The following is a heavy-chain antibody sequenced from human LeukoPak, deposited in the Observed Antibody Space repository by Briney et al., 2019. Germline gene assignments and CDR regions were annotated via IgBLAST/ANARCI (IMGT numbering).Heavy chain of an antibody. J-gene: IGHJ4*02. CDR3: ARRWSIAAAGSGEHFDY. CDR2: INHSGST. D-gene: IGHD6-13*01. V-gene: IGHV4-34*01. CDR1: GGSFSGYY. Sequence: SETLSLTCAVYGGSFSGYYWSWIRQPPGKGLEWIGEINHSGSTNYNPSLKSRVTISVDTSKNQFSLKLSSVTAADTAVYYCARRWSIAAAGSGEHFDYWGQGTLVTVSS.